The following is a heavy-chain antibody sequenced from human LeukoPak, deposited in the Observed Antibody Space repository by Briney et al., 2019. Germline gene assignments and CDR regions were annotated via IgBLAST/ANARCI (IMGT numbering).Heavy chain of an antibody. J-gene: IGHJ4*02. CDR3: ARDRPGTYFDY. CDR2: IYASGTT. D-gene: IGHD1-26*01. Sequence: SETLSLTCSVSGGSISSDSYYWTWIRQPAGKGLELIGRIYASGTTNYNPSLKSRVTISRDMSKNHFSLKLSSVTAADTAIYYCARDRPGTYFDYWGQGTLVTVSS. CDR1: GGSISSDSYY. V-gene: IGHV4-61*02.